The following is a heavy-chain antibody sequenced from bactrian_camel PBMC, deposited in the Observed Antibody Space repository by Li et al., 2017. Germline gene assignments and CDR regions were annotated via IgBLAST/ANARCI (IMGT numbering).Heavy chain of an antibody. Sequence: VQLVESGGGLIQPGGSLRLSCAASGFIFTNYDMNWVRQAPGKGLEWVSGILTSGDTHYDYSVMGRFTISRDNAKTSLDLQMNNLKPEDSAMYFCAARLARSLGPRPLRPSDFGYWGQGTQVTVS. D-gene: IGHD3*01. CDR2: ILTSGDT. CDR1: GFIFTNYD. J-gene: IGHJ6*01. CDR3: AARLARSLGPRPLRPSDFGY. V-gene: IGHV3S40*01.